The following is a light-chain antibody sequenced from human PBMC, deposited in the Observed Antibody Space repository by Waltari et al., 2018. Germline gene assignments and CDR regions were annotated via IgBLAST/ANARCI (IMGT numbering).Light chain of an antibody. CDR1: QTINNNS. V-gene: IGKV3-20*01. J-gene: IGKJ4*01. Sequence: IVLTQSPDTLSLSLGQRATLSCRASQTINNNSLVWYQQKPGQAPRLIIHGASSRATAYPGRFSGSGSGTDFTLTISSLKPEDSAVYYCQQYDGSVLTFGGGTKVEI. CDR2: GAS. CDR3: QQYDGSVLT.